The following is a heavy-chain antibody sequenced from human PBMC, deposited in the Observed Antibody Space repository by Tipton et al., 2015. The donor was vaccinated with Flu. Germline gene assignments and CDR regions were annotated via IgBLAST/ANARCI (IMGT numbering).Heavy chain of an antibody. J-gene: IGHJ5*02. Sequence: TLSLTCTVSGDSINDYYWTWVRQAPGKGLEWIGHVSDSVSPNYSPSLKSRVTIYVDSSKNQFSLDLTSVTATDTAIYYCARGSSAGWGTYYLDRWGQGTLVTVSS. CDR1: GDSINDYY. CDR3: ARGSSAGWGTYYLDR. CDR2: VSDSVSP. D-gene: IGHD3-10*01. V-gene: IGHV4-59*13.